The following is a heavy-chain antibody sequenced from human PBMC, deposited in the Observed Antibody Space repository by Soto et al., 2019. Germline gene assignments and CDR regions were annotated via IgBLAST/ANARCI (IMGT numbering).Heavy chain of an antibody. CDR3: ARGVQLSVVVAATRHINWFDP. J-gene: IGHJ5*02. V-gene: IGHV4-34*01. CDR1: GGSFSGYY. D-gene: IGHD2-15*01. CDR2: INHSGNT. Sequence: PSETLSLTCAVYGGSFSGYYWSWIRQPPGKGLEWIGEINHSGNTNYNPSLKSRVTISVDKSKNQFSLKLSSVTAADTAVYYCARGVQLSVVVAATRHINWFDPWGQGTLVTVSS.